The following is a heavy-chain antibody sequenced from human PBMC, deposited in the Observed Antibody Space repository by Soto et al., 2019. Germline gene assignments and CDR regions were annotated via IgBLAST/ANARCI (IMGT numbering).Heavy chain of an antibody. J-gene: IGHJ2*01. CDR1: GFIFEDYD. Sequence: GGSLRLSCEASGFIFEDYDMHWVRQPPGKGLQWVSGISWNSGDKDYGDSVKGRFTISRDNAKNSLDLQMSSLRVEDTATYYCVKKSCSHTRCYTGWFFDLWGRGTLVTVSS. CDR2: ISWNSGDK. D-gene: IGHD2-15*01. CDR3: VKKSCSHTRCYTGWFFDL. V-gene: IGHV3-9*01.